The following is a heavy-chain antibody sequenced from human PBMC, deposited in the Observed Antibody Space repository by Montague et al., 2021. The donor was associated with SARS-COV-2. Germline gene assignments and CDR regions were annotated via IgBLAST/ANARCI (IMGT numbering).Heavy chain of an antibody. CDR1: GGSISSYY. V-gene: IGHV4-4*07. CDR2: IYTSGST. J-gene: IGHJ3*02. CDR3: ARDPAYCSSTSCYDDAFDI. Sequence: SETLSLTCTVSGGSISSYYWSWIRRPAGKGLEWIGRIYTSGSTNYNPSLKSRVTMSVDTSKNQFSLKLSSVTAADTAVYYCARDPAYCSSTSCYDDAFDIWGQGTMVTVSS. D-gene: IGHD2-2*01.